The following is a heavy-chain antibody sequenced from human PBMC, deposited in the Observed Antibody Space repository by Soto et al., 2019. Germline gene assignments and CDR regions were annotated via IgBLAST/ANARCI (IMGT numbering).Heavy chain of an antibody. J-gene: IGHJ4*02. CDR2: ISGSGGNT. Sequence: GGSLRLSCKASGFTFSSYAMSWVRQAPGKGLEWVSAISGSGGNTYYADSVKGRFTISRDNSKNTLYLQMNSLRAEDTAVYYRAKSITARPFDYWGQGALVTVSS. D-gene: IGHD6-6*01. CDR1: GFTFSSYA. CDR3: AKSITARPFDY. V-gene: IGHV3-23*01.